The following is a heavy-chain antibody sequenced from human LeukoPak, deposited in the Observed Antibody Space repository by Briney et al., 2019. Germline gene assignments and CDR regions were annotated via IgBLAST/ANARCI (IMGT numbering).Heavy chain of an antibody. V-gene: IGHV1-69*05. Sequence: SVKVSCKASGGTFSSYAISWVRQAPGQGLEWMGRIIPIFGTANYAQKFQGRVTITTDESTSTAYMELSSLRSEDTAVYYCARIRYYYDSSGYYFFWADPWGQGTLVTVSS. J-gene: IGHJ5*02. CDR1: GGTFSSYA. D-gene: IGHD3-22*01. CDR3: ARIRYYYDSSGYYFFWADP. CDR2: IIPIFGTA.